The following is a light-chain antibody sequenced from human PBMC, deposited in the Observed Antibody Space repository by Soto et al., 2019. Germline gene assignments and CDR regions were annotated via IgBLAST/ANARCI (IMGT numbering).Light chain of an antibody. Sequence: QSALTQPASVSGSPGQSITISCTGTSSDVGSYNVVSWYQHHPGKAPKLMIYDVTKPPSGVSHRFSGSKSGNTASLTISGLQAEEEADYYCCSDAGSSTYVFGTGTKLTVL. CDR3: CSDAGSSTYV. CDR2: DVT. V-gene: IGLV2-23*02. J-gene: IGLJ1*01. CDR1: SSDVGSYNV.